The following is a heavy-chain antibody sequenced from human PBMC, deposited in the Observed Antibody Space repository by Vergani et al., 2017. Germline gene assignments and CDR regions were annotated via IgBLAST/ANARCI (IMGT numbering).Heavy chain of an antibody. D-gene: IGHD4-17*01. J-gene: IGHJ5*02. Sequence: EVQLLESGGGLVQPGGSLRLSCAASGFTFSSYVMNWVRQAPGKGLEWVSGISDSGGSTYYADSVKGRFTISRDNSKNTLYLQMNSLRAEDTAVYYCAKAPHDYGDYLNWFDPWGQGTLVTVSS. CDR3: AKAPHDYGDYLNWFDP. CDR1: GFTFSSYV. V-gene: IGHV3-23*01. CDR2: ISDSGGST.